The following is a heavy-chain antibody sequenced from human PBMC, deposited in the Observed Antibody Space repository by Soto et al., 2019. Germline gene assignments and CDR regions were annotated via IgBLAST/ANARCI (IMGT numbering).Heavy chain of an antibody. D-gene: IGHD4-17*01. CDR3: ARVTTVTTFPRPEFDY. Sequence: SETLSLTCTVSGGSISSYYWSWIRQPPGKGLEWIGYIYYSGSTNYNPSLKSRVTISVDTSKNQFSLKLSSVTAADTAVYYCARVTTVTTFPRPEFDYWGQATLVTVSS. J-gene: IGHJ4*02. CDR1: GGSISSYY. CDR2: IYYSGST. V-gene: IGHV4-59*01.